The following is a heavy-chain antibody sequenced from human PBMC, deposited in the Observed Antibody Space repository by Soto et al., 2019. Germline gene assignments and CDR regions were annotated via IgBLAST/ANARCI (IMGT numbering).Heavy chain of an antibody. CDR2: IDYSGGTT. V-gene: IGHV3-23*01. D-gene: IGHD6-19*01. J-gene: IGHJ4*02. CDR3: AKDATRTSGWYHFDY. Sequence: PGGSLRLSCAASGFTFISLAMGWVRQAPGKGLEWVSVIDYSGGTTYYTDSVKGRFTISRDNSKKTLYLQMNSLRAEGTAVYYCAKDATRTSGWYHFDYWGQGALVTVSS. CDR1: GFTFISLA.